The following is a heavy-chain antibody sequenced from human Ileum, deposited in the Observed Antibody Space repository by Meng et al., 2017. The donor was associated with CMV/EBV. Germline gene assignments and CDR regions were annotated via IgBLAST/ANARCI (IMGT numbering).Heavy chain of an antibody. D-gene: IGHD3-3*01. Sequence: QVQLQPEGSGMLKPCAALSRMCAVYGGSFSEYHWSWSHQPPGEGMEWIGEINHGGSSNNNPPHKSRVTISVDRYRNQVSLKLTSVTAADTAVYYCARASPQRRFLSYWGQGTLVTVSS. CDR2: INHGGSS. J-gene: IGHJ4*02. CDR1: GGSFSEYH. V-gene: IGHV4-34*01. CDR3: ARASPQRRFLSY.